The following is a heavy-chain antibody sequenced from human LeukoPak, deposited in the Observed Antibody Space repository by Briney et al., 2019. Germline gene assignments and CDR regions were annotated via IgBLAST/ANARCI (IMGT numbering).Heavy chain of an antibody. CDR3: ARYFGYDSSGYYYELEDY. V-gene: IGHV1-18*01. J-gene: IGHJ4*02. CDR2: ISAYNGNT. D-gene: IGHD3-22*01. Sequence: SVKVSCKASGYTFPSYGISWVRQAPGQGLEWMGWISAYNGNTNYAQKLQGRVTMTTDTTTSTAYMELRSLRSDDTAVYYCARYFGYDSSGYYYELEDYWGQGTLVTVSS. CDR1: GYTFPSYG.